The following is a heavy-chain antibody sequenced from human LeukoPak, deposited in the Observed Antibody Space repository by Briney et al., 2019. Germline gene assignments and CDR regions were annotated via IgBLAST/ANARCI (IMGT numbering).Heavy chain of an antibody. Sequence: PGGSLRLSCAASGFTFSSYEMNWVRQAPGKGLEWVSGINWNGGSTGYADSVKGRFTISRDNAKNSLYLQMNSLRAEDTALYYCARATYYYGSGGQEFDYWGQGTLVTVSS. J-gene: IGHJ4*02. CDR2: INWNGGST. D-gene: IGHD3-10*01. CDR1: GFTFSSYE. CDR3: ARATYYYGSGGQEFDY. V-gene: IGHV3-20*04.